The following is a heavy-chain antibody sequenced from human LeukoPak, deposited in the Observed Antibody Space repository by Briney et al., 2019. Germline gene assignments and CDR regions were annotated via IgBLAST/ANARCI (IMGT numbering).Heavy chain of an antibody. CDR1: GGSFSGYY. CDR3: ARGSAYYYYYMDV. CDR2: INHSGST. J-gene: IGHJ6*03. V-gene: IGHV4-34*01. Sequence: SETLSLTCAVYGGSFSGYYWSWIRQPPGKGLEWIGEINHSGSTNYNPSLKSRVTISVDTSKNQFSLKLSSVTAADTAVYYCARGSAYYYYYMDVWGKGTTVTISS.